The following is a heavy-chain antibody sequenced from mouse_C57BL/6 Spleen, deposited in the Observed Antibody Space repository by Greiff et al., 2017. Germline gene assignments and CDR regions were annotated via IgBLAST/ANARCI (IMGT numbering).Heavy chain of an antibody. CDR1: GYTFTSYD. V-gene: IGHV1-85*01. J-gene: IGHJ4*01. Sequence: VQLQQSGPELVKPGASVKLSCKASGYTFTSYDINWVKQRPGQGLEWIGWIYPRDGSTKYNEKFKGKATLTVDTSSSTAYMELHSLTSEDSAVYFCARRDYGSSNYYAMDYWGQGTSVTVSS. CDR3: ARRDYGSSNYYAMDY. CDR2: IYPRDGST. D-gene: IGHD1-1*01.